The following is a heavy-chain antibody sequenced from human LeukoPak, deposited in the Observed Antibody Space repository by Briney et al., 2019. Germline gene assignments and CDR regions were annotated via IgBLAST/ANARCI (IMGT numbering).Heavy chain of an antibody. CDR3: ARASDSSDYGDY. J-gene: IGHJ4*02. CDR1: GGSFSGYY. D-gene: IGHD3-22*01. Sequence: PSETLSLTCAVYGGSFSGYYWSWIRQPPGKGLEWIGEINHSGTTNYNPSLKSRVTISVDTSKNQFSLKLTSVTAADTAVYYCARASDSSDYGDYWGQGTLVTVSS. V-gene: IGHV4-34*01. CDR2: INHSGTT.